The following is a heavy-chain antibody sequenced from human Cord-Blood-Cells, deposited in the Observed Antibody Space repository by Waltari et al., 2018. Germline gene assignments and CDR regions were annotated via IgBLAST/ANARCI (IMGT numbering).Heavy chain of an antibody. Sequence: EVQLVESGGGLIQPGGSLRLSCAASGFTVSSNYMSWVRQAPGKGLEGVAVIDSGGSTYYADAVKGRFTISRDNSKNTLYLQMNSLRAEDTAVYYCAREGSGYDFDYWGQGTLVTVSS. CDR2: IDSGGST. D-gene: IGHD5-12*01. V-gene: IGHV3-53*01. CDR1: GFTVSSNY. CDR3: AREGSGYDFDY. J-gene: IGHJ4*02.